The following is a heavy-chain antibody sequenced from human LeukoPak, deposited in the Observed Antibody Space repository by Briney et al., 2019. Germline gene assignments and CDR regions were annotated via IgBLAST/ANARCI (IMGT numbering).Heavy chain of an antibody. J-gene: IGHJ4*02. V-gene: IGHV1-69*13. CDR1: GGTFSSYA. Sequence: ASVTVSCKASGGTFSSYAISWVRQAPGQGLEWMGGIIPIFGTANYAQKFQGRVTITADESTSTAYMELSSLRSEDTAVYYCAREKMATITAYYFDYWGQGTLVTVSS. CDR2: IIPIFGTA. D-gene: IGHD5-24*01. CDR3: AREKMATITAYYFDY.